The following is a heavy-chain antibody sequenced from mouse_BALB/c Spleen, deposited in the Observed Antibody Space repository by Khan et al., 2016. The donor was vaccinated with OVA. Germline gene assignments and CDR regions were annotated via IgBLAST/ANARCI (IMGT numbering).Heavy chain of an antibody. J-gene: IGHJ4*01. CDR3: VRHGGFDPYYAMDN. CDR1: GFAFSSYD. Sequence: EVELVESGGGLVKPGGSLKLSCAASGFAFSSYDMSWVRQTPEKRLEWVATISSGGSYTKYSDSAKGRFIISRDKARNTLYLQMSSLRSEDTALYYCVRHGGFDPYYAMDNWGQGTSGTVSS. CDR2: ISSGGSYT. V-gene: IGHV5-9*02.